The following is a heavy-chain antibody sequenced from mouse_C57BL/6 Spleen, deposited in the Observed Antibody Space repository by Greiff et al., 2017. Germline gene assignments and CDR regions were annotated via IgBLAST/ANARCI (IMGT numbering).Heavy chain of an antibody. D-gene: IGHD2-2*01. V-gene: IGHV1-19*01. Sequence: VQLQQSGPVLVKPGASVKMSCKASGYTFTDSYMNWVKQSHGKSLEWIGVINPYNGGTSYNQKFKGKATLTVDKSSSTAYMELNSLTSEDSAVYYCAKGYGYDGDAMDYWGQGTSVTVSS. CDR3: AKGYGYDGDAMDY. CDR1: GYTFTDSY. CDR2: INPYNGGT. J-gene: IGHJ4*01.